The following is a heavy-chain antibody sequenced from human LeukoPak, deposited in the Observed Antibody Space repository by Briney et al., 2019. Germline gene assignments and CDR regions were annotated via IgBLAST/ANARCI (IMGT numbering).Heavy chain of an antibody. J-gene: IGHJ5*02. Sequence: GASVKVSCMASLCTFTSYDINWVRPATGQGVEGMGWTNPNSGNTGYAPKFQGRVTMTRNISISTAYMELSSLRSEDTAVYYCARGGYCSSTSCSFHNWFDPWGQGTLVTVSS. D-gene: IGHD2-2*01. CDR3: ARGGYCSSTSCSFHNWFDP. CDR1: LCTFTSYD. CDR2: TNPNSGNT. V-gene: IGHV1-8*01.